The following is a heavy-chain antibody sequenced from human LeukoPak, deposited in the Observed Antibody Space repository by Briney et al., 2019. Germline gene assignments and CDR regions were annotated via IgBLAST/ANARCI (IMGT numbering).Heavy chain of an antibody. J-gene: IGHJ4*02. CDR3: ARGAGPGYSSTLHFDY. CDR2: INDSGST. D-gene: IGHD6-13*01. V-gene: IGHV4-34*01. Sequence: SETLSLTCAVYGGSFSGYYWTWIRQPPGKGLEWIGEINDSGSTNYNPSLKSRVTISVDTSKNQFSLKLSSVTAADTAVYYCARGAGPGYSSTLHFDYWGQGTLVTVSS. CDR1: GGSFSGYY.